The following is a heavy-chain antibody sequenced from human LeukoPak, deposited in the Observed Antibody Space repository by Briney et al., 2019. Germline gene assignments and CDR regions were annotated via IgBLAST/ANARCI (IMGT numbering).Heavy chain of an antibody. Sequence: SGGSLRLSCAASGFTFSSYAMSWVRQAPGKGLERVSAISGSGYSTYYADSVKGRFTISRDNSKNTLYLQMNSLRAEDTALYFCAQWSRYFDYWGQGTLVTVSS. V-gene: IGHV3-23*01. CDR3: AQWSRYFDY. D-gene: IGHD1-26*01. CDR1: GFTFSSYA. J-gene: IGHJ4*02. CDR2: ISGSGYST.